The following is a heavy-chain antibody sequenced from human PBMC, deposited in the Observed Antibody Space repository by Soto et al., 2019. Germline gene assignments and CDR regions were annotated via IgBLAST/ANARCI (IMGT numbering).Heavy chain of an antibody. J-gene: IGHJ4*02. CDR3: AKDRQLVDLYFDY. Sequence: GGSLRLSCAASGFTFSSYAMSWVRQAPGKGLEWVSAISGSGGSTYYADSVKGRFTISRDNSKNTLYLQMNSLRAEDTAVHYCAKDRQLVDLYFDYWGQGTLVTVSS. V-gene: IGHV3-23*01. D-gene: IGHD6-6*01. CDR2: ISGSGGST. CDR1: GFTFSSYA.